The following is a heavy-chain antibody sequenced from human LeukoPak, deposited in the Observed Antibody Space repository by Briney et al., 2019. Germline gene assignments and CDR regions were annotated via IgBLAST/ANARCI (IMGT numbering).Heavy chain of an antibody. Sequence: GGSLRLSCAASGFTFSSYGMHWVRQAPGKGLEWVAVIWYDGSNKYYADSVKGRFTISRDNSKNTLYLQMNSLRVDDTAVYYCAGEVVASFFDFWGQGALVTVAS. CDR2: IWYDGSNK. CDR3: AGEVVASFFDF. D-gene: IGHD2-15*01. CDR1: GFTFSSYG. J-gene: IGHJ4*02. V-gene: IGHV3-33*01.